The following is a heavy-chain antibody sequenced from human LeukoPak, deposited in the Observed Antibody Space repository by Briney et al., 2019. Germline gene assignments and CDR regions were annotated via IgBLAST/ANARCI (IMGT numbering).Heavy chain of an antibody. CDR3: ARENDYADY. CDR1: GGSISSYY. D-gene: IGHD4-17*01. CDR2: IYYSGST. V-gene: IGHV4-59*06. J-gene: IGHJ4*02. Sequence: SETLSLTCTVSGGSISSYYWSWIRQPPGKGLEWIGYIYYSGSTYYNPSLKSRVTISVDTSKNQFSLKLSSVTAADTAVYYCARENDYADYWGQGTLVTVSS.